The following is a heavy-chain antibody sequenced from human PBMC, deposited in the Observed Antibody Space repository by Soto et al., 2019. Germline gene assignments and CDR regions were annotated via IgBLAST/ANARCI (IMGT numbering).Heavy chain of an antibody. CDR2: IDPSDSYT. D-gene: IGHD2-2*01. CDR1: GYSFTSYW. V-gene: IGHV5-10-1*01. Sequence: GESLKFSCKGSGYSFTSYWISWVRQMPGKGLEWMGRIDPSDSYTNYSPSFQGHVTISADKSISTAYLQWSSLKASDTAMYYCARQDIVEVPAAIAVYYGMDVCGQGTTVTVSS. J-gene: IGHJ6*02. CDR3: ARQDIVEVPAAIAVYYGMDV.